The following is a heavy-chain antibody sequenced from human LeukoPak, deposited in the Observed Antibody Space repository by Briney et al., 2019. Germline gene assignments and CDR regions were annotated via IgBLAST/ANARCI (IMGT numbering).Heavy chain of an antibody. D-gene: IGHD5-18*01. CDR3: ARGGYSYSDY. V-gene: IGHV4-59*01. CDR2: IYYSGST. Sequence: PSETLSLTCSVSGGSISSYYWNWIRQPPGKGLEWIGYIYYSGSTNYNPSLKSRVTISVDTSKNQFSLKLSSVTAADTAVYYCARGGYSYSDYWGQGTLVTVSS. J-gene: IGHJ4*02. CDR1: GGSISSYY.